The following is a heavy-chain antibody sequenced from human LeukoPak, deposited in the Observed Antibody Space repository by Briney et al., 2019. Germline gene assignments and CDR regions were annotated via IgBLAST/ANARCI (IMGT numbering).Heavy chain of an antibody. CDR2: IYYSGST. D-gene: IGHD6-19*01. V-gene: IGHV4-59*01. CDR3: ARGPNRYSSGWYYFDS. J-gene: IGHJ4*02. CDR1: GGSINSYY. Sequence: SETLSLTCTVSGGSINSYYWSWIRQPPGKGLEWIGYIYYSGSTNYNPSLKSRVTISVDASKTQFSLRLNSVTATDTAMYYCARGPNRYSSGWYYFDSWGQGTLVTVSS.